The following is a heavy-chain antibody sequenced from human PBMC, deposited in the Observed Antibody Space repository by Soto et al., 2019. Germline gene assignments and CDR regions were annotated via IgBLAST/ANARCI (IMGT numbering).Heavy chain of an antibody. J-gene: IGHJ4*02. CDR1: GFTFSSYG. D-gene: IGHD3-16*02. CDR2: ISYDGSNQ. Sequence: QVQLVESGGGVVQPGRSLRLSCAASGFTFSSYGMHWVRQAPGKGREWVAIISYDGSNQYYADSVKGRFTISRDNSKNTLYLQMNSLRAEDTAVYYCAKALGELSPESYDHWGQGVLVTVSS. V-gene: IGHV3-30*18. CDR3: AKALGELSPESYDH.